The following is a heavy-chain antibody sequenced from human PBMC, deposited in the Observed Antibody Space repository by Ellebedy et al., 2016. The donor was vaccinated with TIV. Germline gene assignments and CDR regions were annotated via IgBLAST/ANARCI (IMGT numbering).Heavy chain of an antibody. V-gene: IGHV3-21*04. Sequence: GESLKISCAASGFTFSSYSMNWVRQAPGKGLEWVSSIRSTSSYIYYADSVKGRFTISRDNAKNSLYLQMNSLRSEDTALYYCAKGLSMIIVGRDAFDIWGQGTKVTVSS. CDR3: AKGLSMIIVGRDAFDI. J-gene: IGHJ3*02. D-gene: IGHD3-22*01. CDR1: GFTFSSYS. CDR2: IRSTSSYI.